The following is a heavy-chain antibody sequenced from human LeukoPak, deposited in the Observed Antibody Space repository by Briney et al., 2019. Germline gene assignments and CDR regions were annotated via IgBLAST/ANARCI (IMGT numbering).Heavy chain of an antibody. D-gene: IGHD2-2*01. CDR2: ISYDGSNK. V-gene: IGHV3-30*03. CDR1: GFTFSSYG. Sequence: GGSLRLSCAASGFTFSSYGMHWVRQAPGKGLEWVAVISYDGSNKYYADSVKGRFTISRDNSKNTLYLQMNSLRAEDTAVYYCARGPEQVPADFYYYYGMDVWGKGTTVTVSS. J-gene: IGHJ6*04. CDR3: ARGPEQVPADFYYYYGMDV.